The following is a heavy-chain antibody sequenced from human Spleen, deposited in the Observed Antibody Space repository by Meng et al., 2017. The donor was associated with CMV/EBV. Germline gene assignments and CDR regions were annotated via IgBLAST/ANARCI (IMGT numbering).Heavy chain of an antibody. J-gene: IGHJ4*02. CDR1: GFRFSDYW. CDR2: INQRGNTK. V-gene: IGHV3-7*01. CDR3: ATLGFRRIDY. D-gene: IGHD5-18*01. Sequence: GESLKISCEVSGFRFSDYWMTWVRQAPGKGLEFVANINQRGNTKNHVDSVKGRFTISRDNAKNSLFLQMNSLRADDTAVYFCATLGFRRIDYWGQGTLVTVSS.